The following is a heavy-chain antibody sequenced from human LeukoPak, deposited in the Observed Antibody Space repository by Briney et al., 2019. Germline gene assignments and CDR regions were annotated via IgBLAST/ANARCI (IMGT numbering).Heavy chain of an antibody. V-gene: IGHV4-38-2*01. CDR2: IYHSGST. J-gene: IGHJ4*02. CDR3: ARLVSGYLDY. D-gene: IGHD2-15*01. Sequence: SETLSLTCAVSGYSISSGYYWGWIRQPPGKGLGWVGNIYHSGSTYYNPSLKSRVTISVDTSKNQFSLKVTAVTAADTAVYYCARLVSGYLDYWGQGILVTVSS. CDR1: GYSISSGYY.